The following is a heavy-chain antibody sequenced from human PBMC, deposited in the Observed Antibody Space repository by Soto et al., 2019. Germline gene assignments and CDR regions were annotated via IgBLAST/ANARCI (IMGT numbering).Heavy chain of an antibody. CDR2: ISSSGSTI. CDR1: GLPFGAYS. CDR3: ARDRIMYSKFPETFDS. Sequence: XVSLGLSCAASGLPFGAYSMNWVRQAPGKGLEWISYISSSGSTIYYADSVKGRFTISRDRAKTSLYLHMRSLRDEDTAVYYCARDRIMYSKFPETFDSWGQGTLVTVSS. D-gene: IGHD2-8*01. V-gene: IGHV3-48*02. J-gene: IGHJ4*02.